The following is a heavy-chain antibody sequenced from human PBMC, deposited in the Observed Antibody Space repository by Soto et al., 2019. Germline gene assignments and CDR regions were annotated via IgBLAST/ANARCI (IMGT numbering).Heavy chain of an antibody. CDR2: IYYSGRT. CDR1: GGSSSTGPYY. D-gene: IGHD6-19*01. CDR3: ARDQSGLAVANSPAFDI. Sequence: PSETLSLTCTVFGGSSSTGPYYWSWIRQHPGKGLEWIGYIYYSGRTQSNPSLRGRVTLSVDTLKNQFFLNLKSVTAADTAVYYCARDQSGLAVANSPAFDIWGQGTKVTVSS. J-gene: IGHJ3*02. V-gene: IGHV4-31*03.